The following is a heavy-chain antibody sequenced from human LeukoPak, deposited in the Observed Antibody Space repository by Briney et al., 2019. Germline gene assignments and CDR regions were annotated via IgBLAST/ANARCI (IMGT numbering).Heavy chain of an antibody. D-gene: IGHD6-19*01. CDR1: GFTFSSYG. CDR3: AKAGIQKWLVPFVY. CDR2: IRYDGSNK. Sequence: GGSLRLSCAASGFTFSSYGMHWVRQAPGKGLEWVAFIRYDGSNKYYADSVKGRFTISRDNSKNTLYLQMNSLRAEDTAVYYCAKAGIQKWLVPFVYWGQGTLVTVSS. J-gene: IGHJ4*02. V-gene: IGHV3-30*02.